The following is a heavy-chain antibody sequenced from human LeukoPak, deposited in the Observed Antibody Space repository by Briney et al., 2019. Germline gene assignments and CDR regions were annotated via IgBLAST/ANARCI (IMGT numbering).Heavy chain of an antibody. V-gene: IGHV3-7*01. CDR2: IKQDGSEK. D-gene: IGHD3-22*01. CDR1: GFTFSSYW. CDR3: ARDQYYYDSSGYSDY. J-gene: IGHJ4*02. Sequence: GGSLRLSCAASGFTFSSYWMSWVRQAPGKGLEWVANIKQDGSEKYYVDSVKGRFTISRDNAKNSPYLQMNSLRAEDTAVYYCARDQYYYDSSGYSDYWGQGTLVTVSS.